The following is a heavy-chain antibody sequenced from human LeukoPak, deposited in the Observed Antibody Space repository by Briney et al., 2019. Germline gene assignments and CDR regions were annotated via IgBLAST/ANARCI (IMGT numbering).Heavy chain of an antibody. D-gene: IGHD5-12*01. CDR3: ARHGRQWLFDY. Sequence: SQTLSLTCTVSGGSISSGDHFWSWIRQPPGKGLEWIGYSYHSGSTYYNPSLKSRVIISVDTSKNQFSLRLSSVTAADTAVYYCARHGRQWLFDYWGQGTLVTVSS. J-gene: IGHJ4*02. V-gene: IGHV4-30-4*01. CDR2: SYHSGST. CDR1: GGSISSGDHF.